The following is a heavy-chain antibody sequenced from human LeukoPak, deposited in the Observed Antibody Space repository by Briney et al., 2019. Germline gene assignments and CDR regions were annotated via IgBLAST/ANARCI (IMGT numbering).Heavy chain of an antibody. CDR3: ARDRPNYYGSDGHYYRRDGDY. J-gene: IGHJ4*02. D-gene: IGHD3-22*01. V-gene: IGHV3-23*01. CDR1: GFTFSIYA. CDR2: ITSRGEST. Sequence: GGSLRLSCAASGFTFSIYAMSCVRQAPGKGLQWVSSITSRGESTWYVDSVKGRFTITRDNSENTLYLQMHSLRAEDTAVYYCARDRPNYYGSDGHYYRRDGDYWGRGTLVSVSS.